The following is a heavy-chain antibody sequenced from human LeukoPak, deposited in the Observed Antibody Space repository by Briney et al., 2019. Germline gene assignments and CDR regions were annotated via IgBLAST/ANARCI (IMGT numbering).Heavy chain of an antibody. D-gene: IGHD2/OR15-2a*01. V-gene: IGHV3-7*01. Sequence: GGSLRLSCAASGFTFSSYSMNWVRQAPGKGLEWVANIKQDGSEKYYVDSVKGRFTISRDNAKNSLYLQMNSLRAEDTAVYYCASNIGYYFDYWGQGTLVTVSS. CDR1: GFTFSSYS. CDR3: ASNIGYYFDY. J-gene: IGHJ4*02. CDR2: IKQDGSEK.